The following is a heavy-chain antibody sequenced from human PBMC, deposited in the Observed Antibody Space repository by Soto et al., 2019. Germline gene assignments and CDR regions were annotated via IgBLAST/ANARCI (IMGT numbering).Heavy chain of an antibody. V-gene: IGHV3-23*01. CDR3: AKDQFPMVRGASFDY. CDR1: GFTFSSYA. Sequence: PGGSLRLSCAASGFTFSSYARSLVRQAPGKGLEWVSAISGSGGSTYYADSVKGRFTISRDNSKNTLYLQMNSLRAEDTAVYYCAKDQFPMVRGASFDYWGQGTLVTVSP. CDR2: ISGSGGST. D-gene: IGHD3-10*01. J-gene: IGHJ4*02.